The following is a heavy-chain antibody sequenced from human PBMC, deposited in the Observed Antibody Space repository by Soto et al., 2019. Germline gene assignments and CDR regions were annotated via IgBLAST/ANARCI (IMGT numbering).Heavy chain of an antibody. CDR3: ARNYYDSGGGFDY. D-gene: IGHD3-22*01. CDR1: GFTVSSNY. J-gene: IGHJ4*02. Sequence: EVQLVESGGGLIQPGGSLRLSCAASGFTVSSNYMSWVRQAPGKGLEWVSVIYSGSSAYYADSVKGRFTISRDNSKNTLYLQMNSLRAEDTAVYYCARNYYDSGGGFDYWGQGPLVTVSS. CDR2: IYSGSSA. V-gene: IGHV3-53*01.